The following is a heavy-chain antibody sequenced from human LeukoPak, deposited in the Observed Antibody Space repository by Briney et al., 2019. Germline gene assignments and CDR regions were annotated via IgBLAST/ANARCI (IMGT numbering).Heavy chain of an antibody. D-gene: IGHD4-17*01. V-gene: IGHV4-59*01. J-gene: IGHJ6*02. CDR3: ARVRDYTPYYYGMDV. Sequence: SETLSLTCTVSGGSISSYYWSWIRQPPGKGPEWIGYIYYSGSTNYNPSLKSRVTISVDTSKNQFSLKLSSVTAADTAVYYCARVRDYTPYYYGMDVWGQGTTVTVSS. CDR2: IYYSGST. CDR1: GGSISSYY.